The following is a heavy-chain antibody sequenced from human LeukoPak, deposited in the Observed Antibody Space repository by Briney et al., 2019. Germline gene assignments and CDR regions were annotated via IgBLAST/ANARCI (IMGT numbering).Heavy chain of an antibody. D-gene: IGHD2-8*01. CDR3: AGGWGSKVYASAFDV. CDR2: IWHDGSHK. J-gene: IGHJ3*01. V-gene: IGHV3-33*01. Sequence: PGGSLRLSCAASGFTFSSHGMHWVRQAPGKGLEWITVIWHDGSHKDYADSVKGRFTISRDNSKNTVYLQMNDLRAEDTALYYCAGGWGSKVYASAFDVWGQGTMVTVSS. CDR1: GFTFSSHG.